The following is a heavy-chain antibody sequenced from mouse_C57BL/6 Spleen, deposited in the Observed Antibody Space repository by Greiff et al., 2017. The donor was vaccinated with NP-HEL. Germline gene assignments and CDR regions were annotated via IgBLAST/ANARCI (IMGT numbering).Heavy chain of an antibody. CDR2: IYPGDGDT. CDR1: GYAFSSYW. CDR3: ARWIYDYDEDY. J-gene: IGHJ2*01. Sequence: QVQLQQSGAELVKPGASVKISCKASGYAFSSYWMNWVKQRPGKGLEWIGQIYPGDGDTNYNGKFKGKATLTADKSSSTAYMQLSSLTSEDSAVYFCARWIYDYDEDYWGQGTTLTVSS. V-gene: IGHV1-80*01. D-gene: IGHD2-4*01.